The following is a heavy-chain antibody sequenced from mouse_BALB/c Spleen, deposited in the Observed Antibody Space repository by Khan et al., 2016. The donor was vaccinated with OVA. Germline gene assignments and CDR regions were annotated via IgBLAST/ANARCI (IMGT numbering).Heavy chain of an antibody. V-gene: IGHV1-4*01. Sequence: QIQLVQSGAELARPGASVKMSCKASGYTFTSYTIHWIKLRPGQGLEWIGYINPSNGYTNYNQKFKDKATLTADKSSTTAYMQLSSLTSDDSAVYNCGRAGAYYRNDGWFAYWGQGTLVTVSA. CDR3: GRAGAYYRNDGWFAY. CDR2: INPSNGYT. D-gene: IGHD2-14*01. CDR1: GYTFTSYT. J-gene: IGHJ3*01.